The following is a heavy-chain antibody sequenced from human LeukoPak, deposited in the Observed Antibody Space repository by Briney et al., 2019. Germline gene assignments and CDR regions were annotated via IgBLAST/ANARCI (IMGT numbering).Heavy chain of an antibody. CDR2: IYSGGST. Sequence: GGSLRLSCAASGLTVSSNYMSWVRQAPGKGLEWVSVIYSGGSTYYADSVKGRFTISRHNSKNTLYLQMNSLRAEDTAVYYCASSAKGRRYYFDYWGQGTLVTVSS. D-gene: IGHD2-15*01. CDR1: GLTVSSNY. V-gene: IGHV3-53*04. CDR3: ASSAKGRRYYFDY. J-gene: IGHJ4*02.